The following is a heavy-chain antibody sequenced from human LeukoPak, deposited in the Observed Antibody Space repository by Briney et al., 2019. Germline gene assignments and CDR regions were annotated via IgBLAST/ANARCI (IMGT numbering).Heavy chain of an antibody. CDR1: GGSISSYY. V-gene: IGHV4-59*12. CDR3: ARRDTMVRGVRAFDI. J-gene: IGHJ3*02. Sequence: SETLSLTCTVSGGSISSYYWSWIRQPPGKGLEWIGHIYYSGSTNYNPYLKSRVTISVDTSKNQFSLKLSSVTAADTAVYYCARRDTMVRGVRAFDIWGQGTMVTVSS. D-gene: IGHD3-10*01. CDR2: IYYSGST.